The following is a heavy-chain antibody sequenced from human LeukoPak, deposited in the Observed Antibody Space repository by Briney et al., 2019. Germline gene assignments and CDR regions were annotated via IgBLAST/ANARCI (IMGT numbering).Heavy chain of an antibody. CDR2: IGWSSGSI. Sequence: PGGSLRLSCAASGFTFDDYAMHWVRQAPGKGLEWVSGIGWSSGSINYADSVKGRFTISRDNAKNSLYLQMNSLRAEDTALYYCAKDMYSSARYYFDYWGQGTLVTVSS. D-gene: IGHD6-19*01. CDR3: AKDMYSSARYYFDY. V-gene: IGHV3-9*01. J-gene: IGHJ4*02. CDR1: GFTFDDYA.